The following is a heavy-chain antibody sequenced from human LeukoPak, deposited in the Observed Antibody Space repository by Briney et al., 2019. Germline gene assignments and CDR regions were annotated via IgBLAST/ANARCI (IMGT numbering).Heavy chain of an antibody. Sequence: GGSLRLSCAASGFTVSSNYMSWVRQAPGKGLEWVSVIYSGGNTYYADSVKGRFTISRDNSKNTLYLQKNSLSAEDTAVYYCARDVGRFGESRNWGQGTLVTVSS. D-gene: IGHD3-10*01. J-gene: IGHJ4*02. V-gene: IGHV3-66*01. CDR2: IYSGGNT. CDR1: GFTVSSNY. CDR3: ARDVGRFGESRN.